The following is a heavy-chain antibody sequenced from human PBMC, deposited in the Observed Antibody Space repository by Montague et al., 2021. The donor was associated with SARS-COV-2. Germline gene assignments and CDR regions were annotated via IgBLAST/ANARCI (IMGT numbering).Heavy chain of an antibody. D-gene: IGHD2-15*01. CDR2: TYYRSKWYR. J-gene: IGHJ3*02. CDR1: GDSVSSNSAA. V-gene: IGHV6-1*01. Sequence: CAISGDSVSSNSAAWNWIRQSPSRGLEWLGRTYYRSKWYRDYALSVRSRLTVNPDTSENQFSLQLNSVTPEDTAVFYCARTTTRMLYPENAFDIWGQGTMVTVSS. CDR3: ARTTTRMLYPENAFDI.